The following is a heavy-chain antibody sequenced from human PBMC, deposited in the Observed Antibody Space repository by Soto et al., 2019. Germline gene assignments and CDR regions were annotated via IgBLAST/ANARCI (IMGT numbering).Heavy chain of an antibody. D-gene: IGHD2-15*01. V-gene: IGHV4-4*02. J-gene: IGHJ4*02. CDR2: ILHTGHT. CDR1: GDSFSSSNW. CDR3: ARSPRRVGGKWYLDY. Sequence: QVQLQESSPGLVKPSGTLSLTCGVSGDSFSSSNWWTWVRQPPGKGLEWIGDILHTGHTDYSPSLRSRVTISIDTSKKEFSLNLTSVTATDTAVYYCARSPRRVGGKWYLDYWGQGALVTVSS.